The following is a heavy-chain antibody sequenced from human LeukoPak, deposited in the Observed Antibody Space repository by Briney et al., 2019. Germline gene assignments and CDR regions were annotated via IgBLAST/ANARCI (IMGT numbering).Heavy chain of an antibody. D-gene: IGHD1-14*01. V-gene: IGHV3-23*01. CDR1: GFTFSSYA. J-gene: IGHJ5*02. CDR2: ISGSGGST. CDR3: ARDLLTVNSQSSPWFDP. Sequence: GGSLRLSCAASGFTFSSYAMSWVRQAPGKGLEWVSAISGSGGSTYYADSVKGRFTISRDNSKNTLYLQMNSLRAEDTAVYYCARDLLTVNSQSSPWFDPWGQGTLVTVSS.